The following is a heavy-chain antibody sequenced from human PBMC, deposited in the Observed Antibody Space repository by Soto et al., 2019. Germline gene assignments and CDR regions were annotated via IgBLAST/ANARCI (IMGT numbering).Heavy chain of an antibody. CDR1: GFTFSSYS. D-gene: IGHD3-16*02. V-gene: IGHV3-21*01. CDR3: ASTLYDYIWGSYLARFDY. Sequence: EVQLVESGGGLVKPGGSLRLSCAASGFTFSSYSMNWVRQAPGKGLEWVSSISSSSSYIYYADSVKGRFTISRDNAKNSLYLQMNSLRAEDTAVYYCASTLYDYIWGSYLARFDYWGQGTLVTVSS. J-gene: IGHJ4*02. CDR2: ISSSSSYI.